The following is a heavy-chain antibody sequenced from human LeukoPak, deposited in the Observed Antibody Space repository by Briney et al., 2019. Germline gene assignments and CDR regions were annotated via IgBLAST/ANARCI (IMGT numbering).Heavy chain of an antibody. V-gene: IGHV3-69-1*02. D-gene: IGHD1-7*01. Sequence: GGSLRLSCEASGFTFSAYAMTWVRQAPGQGLEWVSSIGSDNKPHYSESVKGRFAISRDNSKSMLFLQLNSLRAEDTALYYCARDPRGQELDIDYWGQGTLVTVSS. CDR3: ARDPRGQELDIDY. CDR2: IGSDNKP. CDR1: GFTFSAYA. J-gene: IGHJ4*02.